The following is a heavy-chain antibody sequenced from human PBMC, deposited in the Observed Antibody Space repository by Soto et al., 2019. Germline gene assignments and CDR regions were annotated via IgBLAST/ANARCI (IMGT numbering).Heavy chain of an antibody. J-gene: IGHJ5*02. Sequence: SETLSLTCTVSGGSISSHYWSWIRQPPGKGLEWIGYIYYSGSTNYNPSLKSRVTISVDTSKNQFSLKLSSVTAADTAVYYCARDEYSSSWYRFDPWGQGTLVTVSS. V-gene: IGHV4-59*11. CDR3: ARDEYSSSWYRFDP. CDR1: GGSISSHY. CDR2: IYYSGST. D-gene: IGHD6-13*01.